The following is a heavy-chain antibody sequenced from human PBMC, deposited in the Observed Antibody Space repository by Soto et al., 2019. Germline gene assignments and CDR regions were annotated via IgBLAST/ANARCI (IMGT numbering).Heavy chain of an antibody. CDR1: GGSISSSSYY. D-gene: IGHD1-26*01. CDR3: ARLGAIVGATDFDY. CDR2: IYYSGST. V-gene: IGHV4-39*01. Sequence: SETLSLTCTVSGGSISSSSYYWGWIRQPPGKGLEWIGSIYYSGSTYYNPSLKSRVTISVDTSKNQFSLKLSSVTAADTAVYYCARLGAIVGATDFDYWGQGTLVTVSS. J-gene: IGHJ4*02.